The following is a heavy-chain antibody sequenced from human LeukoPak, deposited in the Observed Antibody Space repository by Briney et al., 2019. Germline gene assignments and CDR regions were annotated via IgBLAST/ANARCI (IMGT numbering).Heavy chain of an antibody. CDR1: GYTFTSYY. Sequence: GASVKVSCKASGYTFTSYYMHWVRQAPGQGLEWMGIINPSGGSTSYAQKFQGRVTMTRDTSISTAYMELSRLRSDDTAVYYCARDGERGGYRGYDLSYWGQGTLVTVSS. V-gene: IGHV1-46*01. D-gene: IGHD5-12*01. CDR3: ARDGERGGYRGYDLSY. CDR2: INPSGGST. J-gene: IGHJ4*02.